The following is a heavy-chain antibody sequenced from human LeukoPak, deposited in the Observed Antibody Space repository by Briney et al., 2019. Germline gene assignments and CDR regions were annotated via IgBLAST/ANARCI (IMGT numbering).Heavy chain of an antibody. CDR3: AKNRGHCVDGACHNYYYMDV. Sequence: GGSLRLSCAASGFTFSSFAMTWVRQAPGKGLEWVSTVSGSAGRTDYADSVKGRFTISRDNLKNTLYLQMNGLRAEDTAVYCCAKNRGHCVDGACHNYYYMDVWGRGTTVTVSS. CDR1: GFTFSSFA. V-gene: IGHV3-23*01. D-gene: IGHD2-21*01. J-gene: IGHJ6*03. CDR2: VSGSAGRT.